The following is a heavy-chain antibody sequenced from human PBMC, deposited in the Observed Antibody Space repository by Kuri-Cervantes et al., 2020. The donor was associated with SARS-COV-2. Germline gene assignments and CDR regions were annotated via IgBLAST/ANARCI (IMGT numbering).Heavy chain of an antibody. V-gene: IGHV4-59*12. CDR1: GGSISSYY. Sequence: GSLRLSCTVSGGSISSYYWSWIRQPPGKGLEWIGYIYYSGSTNYNPSLKSRVTISVGTSKNQFSLKLSAVTAAATAVYYCARLNDFWSGYPYGMDVWGQGTTVTVSS. CDR3: ARLNDFWSGYPYGMDV. D-gene: IGHD3-3*01. J-gene: IGHJ6*02. CDR2: IYYSGST.